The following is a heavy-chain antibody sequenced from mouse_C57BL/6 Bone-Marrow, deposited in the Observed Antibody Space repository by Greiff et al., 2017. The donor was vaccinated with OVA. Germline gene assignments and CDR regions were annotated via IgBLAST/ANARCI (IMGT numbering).Heavy chain of an antibody. D-gene: IGHD1-1*01. CDR2: IYPGDGDT. V-gene: IGHV1-80*01. CDR3: ARENYGGWYFDV. J-gene: IGHJ1*03. CDR1: GYAFSSYW. Sequence: QVQLQQSGAELVKPGASVKISCKASGYAFSSYWMNWVKQRPGKGLEWIGQIYPGDGDTNYNGKFKGKATLTADKSSSTAYMQLSSLTSEDSAVYFCARENYGGWYFDVWGTGTTVTVSS.